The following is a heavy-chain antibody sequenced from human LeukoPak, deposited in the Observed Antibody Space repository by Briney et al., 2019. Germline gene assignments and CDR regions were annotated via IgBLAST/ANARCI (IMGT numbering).Heavy chain of an antibody. Sequence: SGPTLVNPTQTLTLTCTFSGFSLSTNGMCVSWIRQPPGKAPEWLARIDWDDDKYYSASLKTRLTISRDTSKNQVVLTMTNMDPVDTARYYCARRYCSGGSCYSEYDYFDYWGQGTLVTVSS. CDR3: ARRYCSGGSCYSEYDYFDY. D-gene: IGHD2-15*01. V-gene: IGHV2-70*11. CDR2: IDWDDDK. CDR1: GFSLSTNGMC. J-gene: IGHJ4*02.